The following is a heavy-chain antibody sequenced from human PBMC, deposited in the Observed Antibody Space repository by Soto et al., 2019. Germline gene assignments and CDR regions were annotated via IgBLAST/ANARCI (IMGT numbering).Heavy chain of an antibody. D-gene: IGHD2-8*01. J-gene: IGHJ4*02. CDR3: AKDPMVYAPLQPYYFDY. V-gene: IGHV3-23*01. Sequence: GGSLRLSCAASGFTFSSYAMSWVRQAPGKGLEWVSAISGSGGSTYYADSVKGRFTISRDNSKNTLYLQMNSLRAEDTAVYYCAKDPMVYAPLQPYYFDYWGQGTLVTVSS. CDR1: GFTFSSYA. CDR2: ISGSGGST.